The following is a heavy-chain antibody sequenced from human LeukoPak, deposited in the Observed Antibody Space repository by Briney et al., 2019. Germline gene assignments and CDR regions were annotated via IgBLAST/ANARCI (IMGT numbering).Heavy chain of an antibody. V-gene: IGHV1-69*13. J-gene: IGHJ4*02. CDR3: ARVLGWNYYFDY. CDR1: GGTFSSYA. D-gene: IGHD1-7*01. Sequence: SVKVSCKASGGTFSSYAISWVRQAPGQGLEWMGGIIPIFGTANYAQKSQGRVTITADESTSTAYMELSSLRSEDTAVYYCARVLGWNYYFDYWGQGTLVTVSS. CDR2: IIPIFGTA.